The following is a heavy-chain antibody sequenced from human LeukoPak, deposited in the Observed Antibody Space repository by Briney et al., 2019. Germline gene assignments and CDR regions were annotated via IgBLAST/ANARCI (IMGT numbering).Heavy chain of an antibody. Sequence: GASVKVSCKASGGTFSGFAISWVRQAPGQGLEWMGGISPISGTTNYALRFQGRVTMTRDTSTSTVYMVLSSLRSEDTAVYYCARSRGPNMFEGVHDYWGQGTLVTVSS. CDR1: GGTFSGFA. CDR2: ISPISGTT. J-gene: IGHJ4*02. V-gene: IGHV1-69*05. D-gene: IGHD3-16*01. CDR3: ARSRGPNMFEGVHDY.